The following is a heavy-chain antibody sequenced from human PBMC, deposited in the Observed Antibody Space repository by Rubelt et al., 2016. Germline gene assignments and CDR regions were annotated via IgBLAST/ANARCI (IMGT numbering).Heavy chain of an antibody. D-gene: IGHD2-21*02. CDR1: GGSFSHYF. J-gene: IGHJ5*02. CDR3: ARRVTSDVPISPDNWLNP. V-gene: IGHV4-34*02. CDR2: IYHSGST. Sequence: QVQLQQWGAGLLKPSETLSLTCAVYGGSFSHYFWTWIRQPPGKGLEWIGEIYHSGSTNYNPSLKSRVTLALDRSENRHSLKLSSVTAADTAVYCCARRVTSDVPISPDNWLNPWCQGTLVTVSS.